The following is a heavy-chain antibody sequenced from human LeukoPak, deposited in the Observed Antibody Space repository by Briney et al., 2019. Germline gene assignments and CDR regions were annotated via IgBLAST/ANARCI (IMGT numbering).Heavy chain of an antibody. CDR1: GITLSNYG. J-gene: IGHJ4*02. Sequence: GGSLRLSCVVSGITLSNYGMSWVRQAPGKGLEWVAGISGSGGSTNYADSVKGRFTISRDNPKNTLYLQMNSLRAEDTAVYFCAKRGVIRVILVGFHKEAYYFDSWGQGALVTVSS. V-gene: IGHV3-23*01. D-gene: IGHD3-10*01. CDR2: ISGSGGST. CDR3: AKRGVIRVILVGFHKEAYYFDS.